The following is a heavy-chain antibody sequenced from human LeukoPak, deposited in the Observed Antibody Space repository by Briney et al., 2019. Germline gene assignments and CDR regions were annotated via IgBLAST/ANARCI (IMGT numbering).Heavy chain of an antibody. Sequence: PSETLSLTCTVSGGSISSHYWSWIRQPPGKGLEWIGYIYYSGSTNYNPSLKSRVTISVDTSKNQFSLKLSSVTAADTAVYYCARGSYYYDSSGYYGYYFGYWGQGTQVTVSS. J-gene: IGHJ4*02. V-gene: IGHV4-59*11. CDR2: IYYSGST. D-gene: IGHD3-22*01. CDR3: ARGSYYYDSSGYYGYYFGY. CDR1: GGSISSHY.